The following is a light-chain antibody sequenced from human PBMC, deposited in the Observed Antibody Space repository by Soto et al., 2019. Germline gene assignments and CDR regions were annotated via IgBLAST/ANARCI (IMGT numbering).Light chain of an antibody. CDR2: ENN. Sequence: QAVVTQPPSVSAAPGQTVTISCSGSSSNIGNNYVSWYQQLPGTAPKLLIYENNRRPSGIPDRFSGSKSGTSATLGITGLQTGDEAEYYCGTWDSSLSAGVFGGGTKVTVL. J-gene: IGLJ3*02. CDR3: GTWDSSLSAGV. CDR1: SSNIGNNY. V-gene: IGLV1-51*02.